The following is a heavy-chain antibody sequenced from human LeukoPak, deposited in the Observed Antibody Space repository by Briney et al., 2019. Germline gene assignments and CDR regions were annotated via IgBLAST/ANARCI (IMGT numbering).Heavy chain of an antibody. V-gene: IGHV3-30*18. J-gene: IGHJ4*02. D-gene: IGHD1-26*01. CDR2: ISYNGNDK. Sequence: GGSLRLSCAASGFTFSDYGVHWVRQAPGKGLEWVAVISYNGNDKYHGDSVKGRFTISRDNSKNTMYLQMNSLRVEDTAVYYCAKDSGGGNYIAEKDYWGQGTLVTVSS. CDR3: AKDSGGGNYIAEKDY. CDR1: GFTFSDYG.